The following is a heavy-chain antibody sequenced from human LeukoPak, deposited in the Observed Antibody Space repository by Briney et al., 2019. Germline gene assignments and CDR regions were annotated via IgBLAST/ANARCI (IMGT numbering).Heavy chain of an antibody. CDR2: ISYDGSNK. J-gene: IGHJ3*02. V-gene: IGHV3-30-3*01. Sequence: GRSLRLSCAASGFTFSSYAIHWVRQAPGKGLEWVAIISYDGSNKYYADSVKGRFTISRDNSKNTLYLQMNSLRAEDTAVYYCAKDLWTTKDAFDIWGQGTMVTVSS. CDR3: AKDLWTTKDAFDI. D-gene: IGHD4-17*01. CDR1: GFTFSSYA.